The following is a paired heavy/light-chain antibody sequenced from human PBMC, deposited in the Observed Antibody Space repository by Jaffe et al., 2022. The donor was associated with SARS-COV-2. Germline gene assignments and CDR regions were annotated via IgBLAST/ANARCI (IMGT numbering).Heavy chain of an antibody. CDR2: IYPRDSDT. D-gene: IGHD2-2*01. Sequence: EVLLVQSGAEVKEPGESLKISCKGSGYRFSTYWIGWVRQMPGKGLEWMGIIYPRDSDTRYSPSFQGQVTISADESINTAYLQWSSLKASDTAMYYCARRLGYCTSTCPPDFDYWGQGTLVTVSS. J-gene: IGHJ4*02. CDR1: GYRFSTYW. CDR3: ARRLGYCTSTCPPDFDY. V-gene: IGHV5-51*01.
Light chain of an antibody. V-gene: IGLV1-51*01. CDR1: NSNIGNNY. CDR3: GTWDSSLSDVV. J-gene: IGLJ2*01. CDR2: DNN. Sequence: QSVLTQPPSVSAAPGQKVTISCSGSNSNIGNNYVSWYQQLPGTAPKLLIYDNNKRPSGIPDRFSGSKSGTSATLGITGLQTGDEAYYYCGTWDSSLSDVVFGGGTKLTVL.